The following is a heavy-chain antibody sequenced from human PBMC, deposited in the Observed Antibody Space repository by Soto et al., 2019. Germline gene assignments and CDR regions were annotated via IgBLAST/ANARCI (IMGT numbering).Heavy chain of an antibody. CDR3: ARFLSVRYYGMDV. J-gene: IGHJ6*02. D-gene: IGHD1-1*01. CDR2: INHSGST. CDR1: GGSFSGYY. Sequence: SETLSLTCAVYGGSFSGYYWSRIRQPPGKGLEWIGEINHSGSTNYNPSLKSRVTISVDTSKNQFSLKLSSVTAADTAVYYCARFLSVRYYGMDVWGQGTTVTVSS. V-gene: IGHV4-34*01.